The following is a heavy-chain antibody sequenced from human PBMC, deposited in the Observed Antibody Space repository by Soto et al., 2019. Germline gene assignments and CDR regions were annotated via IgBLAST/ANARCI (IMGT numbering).Heavy chain of an antibody. CDR3: ARDPKVRYSWFDP. CDR2: INHSGST. J-gene: IGHJ5*02. Sequence: PSETLSLTCAVYGGSFSGYYWSWIRQPPGKGLEWIGEINHSGSTNYNPSLKSRVTISVDTSKNQFSLKLSSVTAADTAVYYCARDPKVRYSWFDPWGQGTLVTGSS. D-gene: IGHD5-12*01. CDR1: GGSFSGYY. V-gene: IGHV4-34*01.